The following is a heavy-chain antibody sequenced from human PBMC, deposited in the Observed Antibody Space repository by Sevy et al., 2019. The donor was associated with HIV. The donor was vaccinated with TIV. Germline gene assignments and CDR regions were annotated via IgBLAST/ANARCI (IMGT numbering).Heavy chain of an antibody. J-gene: IGHJ3*01. Sequence: GGSLRLSCAASGFTINTHAMNWVRQAPGKGLEWVSVISGPGYGTNYADSVKGRFTICRDNSKNTLYLEMNSLRDDDTAVYYCAKALNPALESMLEVNLRSLKGFDVWGQGTMVTVSS. CDR1: GFTINTHA. D-gene: IGHD3-22*01. V-gene: IGHV3-23*01. CDR3: AKALNPALESMLEVNLRSLKGFDV. CDR2: ISGPGYGT.